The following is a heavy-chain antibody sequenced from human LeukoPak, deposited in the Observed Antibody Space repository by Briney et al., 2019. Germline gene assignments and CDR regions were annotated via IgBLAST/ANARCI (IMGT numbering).Heavy chain of an antibody. CDR2: IKGDGSST. CDR3: AKDHPVAGFV. D-gene: IGHD6-19*01. Sequence: PGGSLRLSCAASGFTFSSNWMHWVRQAPGKGLVWVSRIKGDGSSTSYADSVKGRFTISRDNSKNTLYLQMNSLRAEDTAVYYCAKDHPVAGFVWGQGTLVTVSS. J-gene: IGHJ4*02. CDR1: GFTFSSNW. V-gene: IGHV3-74*01.